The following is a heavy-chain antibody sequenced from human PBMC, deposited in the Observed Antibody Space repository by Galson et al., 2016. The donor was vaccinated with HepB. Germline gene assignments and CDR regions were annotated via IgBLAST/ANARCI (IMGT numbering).Heavy chain of an antibody. D-gene: IGHD2/OR15-2a*01. V-gene: IGHV3-30-3*01. Sequence: SLRLSCAASGFTFSYYAMHWVRQAPGKGLEWVAVISYDGSNKFYADSVKGRFTISRDNAKNSLYLQMTSLRVEDTAIYYCTRRESLSLDYWGQGTLVTVSS. J-gene: IGHJ4*02. CDR3: TRRESLSLDY. CDR2: ISYDGSNK. CDR1: GFTFSYYA.